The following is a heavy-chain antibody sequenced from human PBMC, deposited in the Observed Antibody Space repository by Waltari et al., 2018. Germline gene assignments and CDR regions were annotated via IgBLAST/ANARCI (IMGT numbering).Heavy chain of an antibody. CDR1: GFSLSTSGVG. CDR3: AHRIPPSRDCDY. J-gene: IGHJ4*02. Sequence: QITLKESGPTLVKPTQTLTLTCTFSGFSLSTSGVGVGWLRQPPGKALEWLALIYWIVNKLYSPSLRSRHTITKDTSKNQVVLTMTNMDPVDTATYYCAHRIPPSRDCDYWGQGTLVTGSS. V-gene: IGHV2-5*01. CDR2: IYWIVNK. D-gene: IGHD2-2*01.